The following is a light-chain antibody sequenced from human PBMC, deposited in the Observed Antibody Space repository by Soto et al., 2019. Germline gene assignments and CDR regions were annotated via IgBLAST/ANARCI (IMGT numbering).Light chain of an antibody. CDR3: RQADNHPWT. Sequence: YLSLVAASVGERVTITCRASRYIRSDLSWYQQRPGQAPKVLIYAASSLQSGVPSRFSGSGSGTDFTLTISSLQPVDLASYYCRQADNHPWTVDQETEVDIK. V-gene: IGKV1-6*01. J-gene: IGKJ1*01. CDR1: RYIRSD. CDR2: AAS.